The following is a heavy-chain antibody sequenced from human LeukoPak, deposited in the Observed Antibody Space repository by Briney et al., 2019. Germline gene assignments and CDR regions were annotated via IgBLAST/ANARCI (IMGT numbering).Heavy chain of an antibody. Sequence: ASVKVSCKASGGTFRSYAINWVRQAPGQGLEWMGWINPNSGGANYAQKFQGRVTMTRDTSISTAYMELSRLRSDDTAVYYCARGYSGWYGLGYMDVWGKGTTVTVSS. D-gene: IGHD6-19*01. CDR3: ARGYSGWYGLGYMDV. V-gene: IGHV1-2*02. J-gene: IGHJ6*03. CDR1: GGTFRSYA. CDR2: INPNSGGA.